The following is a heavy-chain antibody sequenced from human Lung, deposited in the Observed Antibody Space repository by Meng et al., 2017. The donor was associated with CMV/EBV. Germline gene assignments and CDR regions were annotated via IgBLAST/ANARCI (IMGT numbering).Heavy chain of an antibody. J-gene: IGHJ6*02. CDR1: GGSFSGYY. V-gene: IGHV4-34*01. D-gene: IGHD2-2*01. CDR3: ARLGYCSSTSCYPGNYYYGMDV. CDR2: INHSGST. Sequence: SETLSLXCAVYGGSFSGYYWSWIRQPPGKGLEWIGEINHSGSTNYNPSLKSRVTISVDTSKNQFSLKLSSVTAADTAVYYCARLGYCSSTSCYPGNYYYGMDVWGQGXTVTFSS.